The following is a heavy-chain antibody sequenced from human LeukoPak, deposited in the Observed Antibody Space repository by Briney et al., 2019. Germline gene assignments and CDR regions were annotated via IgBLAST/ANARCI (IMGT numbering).Heavy chain of an antibody. J-gene: IGHJ4*02. CDR2: INHSGST. CDR1: GGSFSGYY. D-gene: IGHD5-24*01. CDR3: ARAWLQTHFDY. V-gene: IGHV4-34*01. Sequence: SETLSLTCAVYGGSFSGYYWSWIRQPPGKGLEWIGEINHSGSTNYNPSLKSRVTISVDTFKNQFSLKLSSVTAADTAVYYCARAWLQTHFDYWGQGTLVTVSS.